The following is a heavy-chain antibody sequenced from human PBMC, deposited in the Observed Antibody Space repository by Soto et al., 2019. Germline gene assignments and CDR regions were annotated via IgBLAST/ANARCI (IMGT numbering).Heavy chain of an antibody. CDR1: GFTFISYW. V-gene: IGHV3-7*03. CDR3: TTTVLMVYANAPASNFDV. CDR2: IKQDGSEK. J-gene: IGHJ3*01. D-gene: IGHD2-8*01. Sequence: PGWSLRLSCASSGFTFISYWMSWVRQAPGKGLEWVANIKQDGSEKYYVDSVKGRFTISRDNAKNSLYLQMNSLKTEDTALYYCTTTVLMVYANAPASNFDVWGQGTMVTVSS.